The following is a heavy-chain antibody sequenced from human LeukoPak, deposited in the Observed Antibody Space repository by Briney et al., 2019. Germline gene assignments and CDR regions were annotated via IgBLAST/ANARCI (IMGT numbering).Heavy chain of an antibody. D-gene: IGHD5-12*01. V-gene: IGHV4-59*08. Sequence: SETLSLTCSVSGGSIRSYYWGWIRQPPGKGLEWIGYIHYSESTKYNPSLKSRVTTSVDTSKNQFSLKLSSVTAADTAVYYCARLGGYGYFDYWGQGTLVTVSS. J-gene: IGHJ4*02. CDR1: GGSIRSYY. CDR2: IHYSEST. CDR3: ARLGGYGYFDY.